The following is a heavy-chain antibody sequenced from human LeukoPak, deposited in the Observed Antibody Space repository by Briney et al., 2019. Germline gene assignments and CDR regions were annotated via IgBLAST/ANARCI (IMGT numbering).Heavy chain of an antibody. CDR2: ISGSGGST. CDR3: AKDRYDYVWGSYRYYFDY. CDR1: GFTFSSYA. V-gene: IGHV3-23*01. D-gene: IGHD3-16*02. J-gene: IGHJ4*02. Sequence: GGSLRPSCAASGFTFSSYAMSWVRQAPGKGLEWVSAISGSGGSTYYADSVKGRFTISRDNSKNTLYLQMNSLRAEDTAVYYCAKDRYDYVWGSYRYYFDYWGQGTLVTVSS.